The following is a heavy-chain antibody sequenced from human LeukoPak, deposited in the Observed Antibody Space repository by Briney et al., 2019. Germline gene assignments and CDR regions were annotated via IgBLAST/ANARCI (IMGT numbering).Heavy chain of an antibody. D-gene: IGHD3-10*01. V-gene: IGHV3-7*04. CDR3: ARAGRGSGKTVDY. CDR1: GFTFSSYW. J-gene: IGHJ4*02. CDR2: IKQDGSEK. Sequence: GGTLRLSCAASGFTFSSYWMSWVRHSPGKGLEWVANIKQDGSEKYYVDSVKGRFTISRDNAKNSLYLQMTSLRDEDTAVYYCARAGRGSGKTVDYWGQGTLVTVSS.